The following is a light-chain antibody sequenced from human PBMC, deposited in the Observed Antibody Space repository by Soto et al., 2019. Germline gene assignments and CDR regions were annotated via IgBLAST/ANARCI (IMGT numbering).Light chain of an antibody. Sequence: DIQLTQSPSSLSASVGDRVTITCRASQSISNSLNWYQQKPGKAPNLLIYKASSLETGVPSRFSGSGSGTEFTLTISSLQPDDFATYYCQQYNSYRAFGQGTKVDIK. CDR2: KAS. CDR3: QQYNSYRA. CDR1: QSISNS. J-gene: IGKJ1*01. V-gene: IGKV1-5*03.